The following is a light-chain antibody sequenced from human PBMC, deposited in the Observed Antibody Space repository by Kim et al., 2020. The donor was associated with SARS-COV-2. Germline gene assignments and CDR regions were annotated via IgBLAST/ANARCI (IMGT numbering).Light chain of an antibody. Sequence: SVSPGERATLSRRASQSVSSNLAWYQQKPGQAPRLLIYAASTRATGIPARFSGSGSGTEFTLTISSLQSEDFAVYYCQQYNNWLTFGPGTKVDIK. CDR1: QSVSSN. V-gene: IGKV3-15*01. J-gene: IGKJ3*01. CDR3: QQYNNWLT. CDR2: AAS.